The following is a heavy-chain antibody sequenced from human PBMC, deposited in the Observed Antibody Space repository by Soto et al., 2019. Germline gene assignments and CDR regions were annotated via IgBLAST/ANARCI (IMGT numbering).Heavy chain of an antibody. CDR3: ARVQYQDIVTASSPRRSIDY. Sequence: PSETLSLTCGVYGGSVSGYLWSWVRQPPGKGLEWIGEINPRGTTNYNPSLTSRVNISIDKSENQFSLNLKSVTAADTATYYCARVQYQDIVTASSPRRSIDYWGQGALVTVSS. J-gene: IGHJ4*02. V-gene: IGHV4-34*01. CDR1: GGSVSGYL. D-gene: IGHD2-15*01. CDR2: INPRGTT.